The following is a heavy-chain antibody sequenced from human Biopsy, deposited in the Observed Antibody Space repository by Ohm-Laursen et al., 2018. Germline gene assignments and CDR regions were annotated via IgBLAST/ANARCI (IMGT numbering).Heavy chain of an antibody. CDR3: ARGMRSSGWPYFDS. CDR2: IYDRGSTA. V-gene: IGHV4-61*01. J-gene: IGHJ4*02. CDR1: GDSVSSGSFY. Sequence: SETLSLTCLVSGDSVSSGSFYWTWIRQPPGQGLEYIGYIYDRGSTANYNPSLESRVTMSVDMPKNQFSLKLSSVTAADTATYYCARGMRSSGWPYFDSWGQGTLVTVSS. D-gene: IGHD6-19*01.